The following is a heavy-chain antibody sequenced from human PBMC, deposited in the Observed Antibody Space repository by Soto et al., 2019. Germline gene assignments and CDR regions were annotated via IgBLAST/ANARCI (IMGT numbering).Heavy chain of an antibody. J-gene: IGHJ6*02. CDR3: ARASPGYCISTSCHEDYYYGMDV. CDR1: GYTFTGYY. CDR2: INPNSGGT. V-gene: IGHV1-2*04. D-gene: IGHD2-2*01. Sequence: GASVKVSCXDSGYTFTGYYMQWVRQDPGQGLEWMGWINPNSGGTNYAQKFQGWVTMTRDTSISTAYMELSRLRSDDTAVYYCARASPGYCISTSCHEDYYYGMDVWGQGTTVTVSS.